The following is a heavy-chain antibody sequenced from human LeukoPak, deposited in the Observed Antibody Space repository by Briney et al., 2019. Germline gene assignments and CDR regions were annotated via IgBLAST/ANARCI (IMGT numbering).Heavy chain of an antibody. CDR3: ARDPETYYYDSSGYVY. Sequence: KPGGSLRLSCAASGFTFSSYSMNWVRQAPGKGLEWVSSISSSSSYIYYADSVKGRFTISRDNAKNSLYLQMNSLRAEDTAVYYCARDPETYYYDSSGYVYWGQGTLVTVSS. D-gene: IGHD3-22*01. CDR1: GFTFSSYS. J-gene: IGHJ4*02. CDR2: ISSSSSYI. V-gene: IGHV3-21*01.